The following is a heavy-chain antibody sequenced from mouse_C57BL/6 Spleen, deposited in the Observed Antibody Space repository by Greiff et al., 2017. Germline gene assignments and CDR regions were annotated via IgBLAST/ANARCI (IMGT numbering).Heavy chain of an antibody. D-gene: IGHD1-1*01. CDR1: GFSLTSYG. Sequence: QVQLKESGPGLVAPSQSLSITCTVSGFSLTSYGVSWVRQPPGKGLEWLGVIWGDGSTNYHAALISRLSISQDNSKSQVFLQLTSLQTDDTATYYCAKPRSPFYYAMDYWGQGTSVTVSS. CDR2: IWGDGST. J-gene: IGHJ4*01. V-gene: IGHV2-3*01. CDR3: AKPRSPFYYAMDY.